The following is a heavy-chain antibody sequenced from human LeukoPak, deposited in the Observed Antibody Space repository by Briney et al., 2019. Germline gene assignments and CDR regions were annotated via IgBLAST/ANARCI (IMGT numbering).Heavy chain of an antibody. CDR3: AKDRHIVATIGPDY. Sequence: GGSLRLSCVGSGFTFRSHAMSWVRQAPGKGLEWVSAISGSGGSTYYADSVKGRFTISRDNSKNTLYLQMNSLRAEDTAVYYCAKDRHIVATIGPDYWGQGTLVTVSS. V-gene: IGHV3-23*01. CDR2: ISGSGGST. CDR1: GFTFRSHA. D-gene: IGHD5-12*01. J-gene: IGHJ4*02.